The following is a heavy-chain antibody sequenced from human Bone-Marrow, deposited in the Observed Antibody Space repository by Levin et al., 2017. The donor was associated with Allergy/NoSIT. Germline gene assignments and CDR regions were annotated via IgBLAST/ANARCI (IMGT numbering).Heavy chain of an antibody. J-gene: IGHJ4*02. CDR2: ISFDAKSK. Sequence: GGSLRLSCAASGLIFTSYNMHWVRQAPGKGLEWVAVISFDAKSKYYADSVRGRFTLSRDNSKNTLWLQMNSLRPEDTAVYYCARFQLGSFDYWGQGTLVTVSS. CDR1: GLIFTSYN. V-gene: IGHV3-30*04. CDR3: ARFQLGSFDY. D-gene: IGHD7-27*01.